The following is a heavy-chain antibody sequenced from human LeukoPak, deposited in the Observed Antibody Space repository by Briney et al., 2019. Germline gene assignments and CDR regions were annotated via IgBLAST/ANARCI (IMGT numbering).Heavy chain of an antibody. D-gene: IGHD1-26*01. J-gene: IGHJ4*02. Sequence: PSETLSLTCTVSGGSISSSYWSWIQQPPGKGLEWIGYIYYTGNTNYNPSLKSRVTISVDTSKNQFSLKLSSVTAADTAVYYCARHREYSGAIFDYWGQGTLVTVSS. V-gene: IGHV4-59*08. CDR1: GGSISSSY. CDR3: ARHREYSGAIFDY. CDR2: IYYTGNT.